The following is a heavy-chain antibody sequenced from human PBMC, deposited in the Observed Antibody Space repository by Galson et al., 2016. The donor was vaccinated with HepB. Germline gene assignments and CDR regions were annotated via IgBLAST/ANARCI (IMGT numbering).Heavy chain of an antibody. CDR1: GDSVYNNGAA. V-gene: IGHV6-1*01. Sequence: CAISGDSVYNNGAAWVWTRQSPSRGLEWLGRIFYRSTWENHYAGSVKNRITISPDTSRNQFSLHLNSVTPEDTAVYYCARAVMLGRGMDVWGQGTTVTVSS. CDR2: IFYRSTWEN. D-gene: IGHD3-10*01. J-gene: IGHJ6*02. CDR3: ARAVMLGRGMDV.